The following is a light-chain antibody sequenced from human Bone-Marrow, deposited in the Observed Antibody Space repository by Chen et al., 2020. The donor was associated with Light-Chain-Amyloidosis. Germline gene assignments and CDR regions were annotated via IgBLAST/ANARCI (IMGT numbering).Light chain of an antibody. CDR1: SSDVGAHNY. J-gene: IGLJ1*01. CDR2: DVS. V-gene: IGLV2-14*03. Sequence: QSALTQPASVSGSPGQSITISCTGGSSDVGAHNYVSWYQQLPGKAPKLIIYDVSNRPSGVSERFSGSKSGNTASLTISGLQAEDEADFYCSSYTTSDSYVFGTGTKVSVL. CDR3: SSYTTSDSYV.